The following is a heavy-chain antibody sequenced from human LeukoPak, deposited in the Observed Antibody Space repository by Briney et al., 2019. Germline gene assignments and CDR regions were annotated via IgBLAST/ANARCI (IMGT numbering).Heavy chain of an antibody. CDR2: ISYDGSNK. Sequence: GGSLRLSCAASGFTFSSYAMHWVRQAPGKGLEWVAVISYDGSNKYYADSVKGRFTISRDNSKNTLYLQMNSLRAEDTAVYYCAREGPARTQGWWELLVRPYWFDPWGQGTLVTVSS. CDR3: AREGPARTQGWWELLVRPYWFDP. CDR1: GFTFSSYA. D-gene: IGHD1-26*01. V-gene: IGHV3-30*04. J-gene: IGHJ5*02.